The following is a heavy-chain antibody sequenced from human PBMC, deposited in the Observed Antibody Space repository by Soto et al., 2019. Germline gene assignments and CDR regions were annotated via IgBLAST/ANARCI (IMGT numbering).Heavy chain of an antibody. Sequence: GGSLRLSCAASGFTFSSYSMNWVRQAPGKGLEWVSSISSSSSYIYYADSVKGRFTISRDNAKNSLYLQMNSLRAEDTAVYYCARSGKGLYGDDVPIDYWGQGTLVTVSS. CDR1: GFTFSSYS. CDR2: ISSSSSYI. V-gene: IGHV3-21*01. CDR3: ARSGKGLYGDDVPIDY. J-gene: IGHJ4*02. D-gene: IGHD4-17*01.